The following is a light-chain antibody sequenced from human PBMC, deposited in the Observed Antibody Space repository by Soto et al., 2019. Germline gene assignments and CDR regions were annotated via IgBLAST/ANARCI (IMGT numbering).Light chain of an antibody. J-gene: IGKJ3*01. V-gene: IGKV3-11*01. Sequence: EIVLTQSPATLSLSPGERATLSCRASQSVSSYLAWYQQKPGQAPRLLIYDASNRATGIPARFSGSGSGTDFTLTISSLEPEDFAVYYCQQRLGPFGPGTKVDIK. CDR2: DAS. CDR1: QSVSSY. CDR3: QQRLGP.